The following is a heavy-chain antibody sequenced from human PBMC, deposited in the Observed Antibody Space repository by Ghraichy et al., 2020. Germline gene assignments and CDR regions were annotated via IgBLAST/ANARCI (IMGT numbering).Heavy chain of an antibody. D-gene: IGHD2-2*01. J-gene: IGHJ4*02. CDR3: ARDNIALVTVSAASLFDS. CDR1: GGSFSGYF. CDR2: IYHTGST. V-gene: IGHV4-34*01. Sequence: SETLSLTCAVYGGSFSGYFWSWIRQPPGKGLEWIGDIYHTGSTNYNPSLRSRVSISLDRSKNQLSLKVTSVTAADTAVYFCARDNIALVTVSAASLFDSWGQGTLVTVSS.